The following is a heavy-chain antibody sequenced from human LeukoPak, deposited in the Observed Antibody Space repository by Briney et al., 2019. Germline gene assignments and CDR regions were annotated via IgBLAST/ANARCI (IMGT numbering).Heavy chain of an antibody. D-gene: IGHD1-26*01. Sequence: SQTLSLTCTVSGGSISSGSYYWSWIRQPAGKGQEWIGRIYTSGSTYYNPSLKSRVTISVGTSKNQFSLKLSSVTAADTAVHYCARDGSGIGAFDIWGQGTMVTVSS. CDR1: GGSISSGSYY. CDR2: IYTSGST. J-gene: IGHJ3*02. CDR3: ARDGSGIGAFDI. V-gene: IGHV4-61*02.